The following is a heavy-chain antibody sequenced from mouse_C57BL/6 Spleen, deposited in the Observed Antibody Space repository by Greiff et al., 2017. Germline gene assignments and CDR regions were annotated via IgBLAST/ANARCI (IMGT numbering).Heavy chain of an antibody. J-gene: IGHJ1*03. Sequence: EVQLVESGGGLVQPKGSLKLSCAASGFSFNTYAMNWVRQAPGKGLEWVARIRSKSNNYATYYADSVKDRFTISRDGSESILYLQMNNLKTEDTAMYYCVRHEARDYGSSYWYFDGWGTGTTVTVSS. V-gene: IGHV10-1*01. CDR3: VRHEARDYGSSYWYFDG. CDR2: IRSKSNNYAT. CDR1: GFSFNTYA. D-gene: IGHD1-1*01.